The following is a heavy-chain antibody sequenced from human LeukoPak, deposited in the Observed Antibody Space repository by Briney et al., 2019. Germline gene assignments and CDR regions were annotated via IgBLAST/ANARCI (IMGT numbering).Heavy chain of an antibody. Sequence: GGSLRLSCAASGFTFSSYWMSWVRQAPGKGLEWVANIKQDGSEKYYVDSVKGRFTISRDNAKNSLYLQMNSLRAEDTAVYYCARDRRGGSYSIDYWGQGTLVTVSS. CDR3: ARDRRGGSYSIDY. CDR2: IKQDGSEK. D-gene: IGHD1-26*01. V-gene: IGHV3-7*01. J-gene: IGHJ4*02. CDR1: GFTFSSYW.